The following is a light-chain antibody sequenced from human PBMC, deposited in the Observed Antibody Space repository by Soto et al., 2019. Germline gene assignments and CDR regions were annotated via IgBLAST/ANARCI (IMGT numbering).Light chain of an antibody. CDR2: DVS. V-gene: IGLV2-14*03. CDR1: SSDVGGYNY. J-gene: IGLJ1*01. CDR3: DSSTSSGTYV. Sequence: QSALTQPASVSGSPGQSITISCNGTSSDVGGYNYVSWYQQHPGNAPKVMIYDVSNRPSGVSNRFSGSKSGNTASLTISGLQAEDEADYYCDSSTSSGTYVFGTGTKLTVL.